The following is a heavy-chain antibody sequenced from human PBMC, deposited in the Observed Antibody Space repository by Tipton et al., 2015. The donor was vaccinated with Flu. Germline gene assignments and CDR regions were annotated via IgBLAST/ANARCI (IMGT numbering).Heavy chain of an antibody. CDR1: GGSFSGYY. D-gene: IGHD3-10*01. CDR3: ARDSGYYYYMDV. J-gene: IGHJ6*03. V-gene: IGHV4-34*01. Sequence: LRLSCAVYGGSFSGYYWSWIRQPPGKGLEWIGEINHSGSTNYNPSLKSRVTISVDTSKNQFSLKLSSVTAADTAVYYCARDSGYYYYMDVWGKGTTVTVSS. CDR2: INHSGST.